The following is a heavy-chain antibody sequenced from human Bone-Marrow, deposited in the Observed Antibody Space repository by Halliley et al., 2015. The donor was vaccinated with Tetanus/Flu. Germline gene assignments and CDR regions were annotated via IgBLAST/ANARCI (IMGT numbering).Heavy chain of an antibody. CDR2: INHSGST. J-gene: IGHJ4*02. Sequence: LRLSCAVYGGSFSGYYWSWIRQPPGKGLEWIGEINHSGSTNYNPSLKSRVTISVDTSKNQFSLKLSSLTAADTAVYYYAIYDFLSGYYFWGQGTLVTVSS. V-gene: IGHV4-34*01. CDR3: AIYDFLSGYYF. CDR1: GGSFSGYY. D-gene: IGHD3-3*01.